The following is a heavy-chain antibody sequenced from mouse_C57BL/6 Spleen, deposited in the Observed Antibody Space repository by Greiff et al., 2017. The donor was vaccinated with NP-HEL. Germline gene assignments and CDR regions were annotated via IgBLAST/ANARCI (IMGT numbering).Heavy chain of an antibody. Sequence: VQLQQSGAELVRPGTSVKVSCKASGYAFTNYLIEWVKQRPGQGLEWIGVINAGSGGTNYNEKFKGKATLTADKSSSTVSMEHSSLTSEDSAVYFCARAYYSNYAAYWGQGTLVTVSA. CDR2: INAGSGGT. J-gene: IGHJ3*01. CDR3: ARAYYSNYAAY. CDR1: GYAFTNYL. V-gene: IGHV1-54*01. D-gene: IGHD2-5*01.